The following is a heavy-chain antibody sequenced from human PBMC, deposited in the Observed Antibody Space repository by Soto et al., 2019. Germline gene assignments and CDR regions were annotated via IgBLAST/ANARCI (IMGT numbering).Heavy chain of an antibody. J-gene: IGHJ3*02. Sequence: GASVKVSCKASGGTFSSYAISWVRQAPGQGLEWMGGIIPIFGTANYAQKFQGRVTITADESTSTAYMELSSLRSEDTAVYYCARGRTPGRGYSSSWWGPSGGAFDIWGQDNGHRLL. D-gene: IGHD6-13*01. CDR3: ARGRTPGRGYSSSWWGPSGGAFDI. CDR1: GGTFSSYA. CDR2: IIPIFGTA. V-gene: IGHV1-69*13.